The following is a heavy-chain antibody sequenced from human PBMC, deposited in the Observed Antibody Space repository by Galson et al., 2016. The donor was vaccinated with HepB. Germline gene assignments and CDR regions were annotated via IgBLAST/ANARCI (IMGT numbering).Heavy chain of an antibody. D-gene: IGHD3-3*02. V-gene: IGHV4-59*01. CDR3: VRGVSYISS. CDR2: INYSGTT. CDR1: GGSISRYY. J-gene: IGHJ4*02. Sequence: SETLSLTCSVSGGSISRYYWSWIRQPPGKGLEFIGYINYSGTTNYNPSLRSRVTISADTSKNQFSLKLTSVTAADTAVYYCVRGVSYISSWGQGTLVTVSS.